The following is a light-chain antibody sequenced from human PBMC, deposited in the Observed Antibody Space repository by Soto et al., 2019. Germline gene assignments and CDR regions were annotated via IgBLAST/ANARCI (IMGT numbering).Light chain of an antibody. V-gene: IGKV1-27*01. CDR1: QGISKY. Sequence: DIRMTQSPSSLSASVGDRVTITCRASQGISKYLAWYQQKPGKVPKLLIYAASTLQSGVPSRFSGSGSGTDFTLTISSLQPEDVETYYCQKYNSPPDTFGQGTRLEIK. CDR2: AAS. J-gene: IGKJ2*01. CDR3: QKYNSPPDT.